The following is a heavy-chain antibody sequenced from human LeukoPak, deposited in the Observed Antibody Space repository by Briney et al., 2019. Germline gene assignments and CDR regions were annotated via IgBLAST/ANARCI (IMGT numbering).Heavy chain of an antibody. J-gene: IGHJ3*02. D-gene: IGHD3-3*01. CDR3: ARARGDNDFWSGYYTPDPFDI. CDR2: INSDGSST. V-gene: IGHV3-74*01. CDR1: GFTFSSYW. Sequence: QPGGSLRLSCAASGFTFSSYWMHWARQAPGKGLVWVSRINSDGSSTSYADSVKGRFTISRDNAMNTLYLQMNSLRAEDTAVYYCARARGDNDFWSGYYTPDPFDIWGQGTMVTVSS.